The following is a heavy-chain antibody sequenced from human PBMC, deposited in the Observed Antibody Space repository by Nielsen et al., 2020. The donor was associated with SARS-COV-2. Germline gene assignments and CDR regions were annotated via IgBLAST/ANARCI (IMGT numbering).Heavy chain of an antibody. V-gene: IGHV3-74*03. D-gene: IGHD1-1*01. CDR1: GFTFSNYG. CDR3: ARASSTSYNAAFDM. J-gene: IGHJ3*02. Sequence: GGSLRLSCAGFTFSNYGMNWVRQAPGKGLAWVAHINSDGSRTMYADSVRGRFTISRDNGENTLYLEMNSLRADDTAVYYCARASSTSYNAAFDMWGQGTMVTVSS. CDR2: INSDGSRT.